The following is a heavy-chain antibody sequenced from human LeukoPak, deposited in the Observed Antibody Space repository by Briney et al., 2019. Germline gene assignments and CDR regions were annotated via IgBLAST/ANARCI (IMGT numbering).Heavy chain of an antibody. CDR2: ISYDGSNK. Sequence: PGRSLRLSCAASGFTFSSYGMHWVRQAPGKGLEWVAVISYDGSNKYYADSVKGRFTISRDNSENTLYLQMNSLRAEDTAVYYCARDPFHSSGSLDYWGQGTLVTVSS. CDR1: GFTFSSYG. D-gene: IGHD6-19*01. CDR3: ARDPFHSSGSLDY. J-gene: IGHJ4*02. V-gene: IGHV3-30*03.